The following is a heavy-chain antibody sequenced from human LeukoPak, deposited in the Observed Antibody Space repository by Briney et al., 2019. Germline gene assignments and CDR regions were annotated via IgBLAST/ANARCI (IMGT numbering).Heavy chain of an antibody. CDR1: GYSFTTYW. D-gene: IGHD2-15*01. CDR3: ARQEYCSGASCYTWFDP. J-gene: IGHJ5*02. Sequence: GSLKISCKGHGYSFTTYWIAWVRQMPGKGLEWMGIIYPADSDIRYSPSFQGQVTISADKSISTAYLQWNSLKASDTAMYYCARQEYCSGASCYTWFDPWGQGTLVTVSS. V-gene: IGHV5-51*01. CDR2: IYPADSDI.